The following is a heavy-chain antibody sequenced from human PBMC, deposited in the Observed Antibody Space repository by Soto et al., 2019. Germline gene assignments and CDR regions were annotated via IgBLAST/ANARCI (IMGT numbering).Heavy chain of an antibody. Sequence: QVQLVQSGAEVKKPGSSVKVSCKASGGTFSSYTISWVRQAPGQGLEWMGRIIPILGIANYAQKFQGRVTITADKSTSTAYMELSSLRSEETAVYYCAGLYCSCGSCRRSDDYWGQGTLVTLSS. CDR1: GGTFSSYT. CDR3: AGLYCSCGSCRRSDDY. V-gene: IGHV1-69*02. D-gene: IGHD2-15*01. J-gene: IGHJ4*02. CDR2: IIPILGIA.